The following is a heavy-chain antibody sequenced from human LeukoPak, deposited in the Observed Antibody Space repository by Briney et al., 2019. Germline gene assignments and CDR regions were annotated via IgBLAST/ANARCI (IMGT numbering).Heavy chain of an antibody. D-gene: IGHD3-22*01. Sequence: ASVKVSCKAFGYTFTSYYMHWVRQAPGQGLEWMGIINPSGGSTSYAQKFQGRVTMTRDTSTSTVYMELSSLRSEDTAVYYCARAESSGEFDYWGQGTLVTVSS. V-gene: IGHV1-46*01. CDR1: GYTFTSYY. CDR3: ARAESSGEFDY. CDR2: INPSGGST. J-gene: IGHJ4*02.